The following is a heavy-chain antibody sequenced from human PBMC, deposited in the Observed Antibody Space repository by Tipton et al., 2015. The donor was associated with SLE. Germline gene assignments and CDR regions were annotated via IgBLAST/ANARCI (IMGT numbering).Heavy chain of an antibody. D-gene: IGHD5/OR15-5a*01. Sequence: SLRLSCAASGFTFSTYTMHWVRQAPGKGLEWVAVISYDGSNKYYADSVKGRFTISRGNSKNTLYLQMNSLRAEDTAVYYCARDLVYGYFDYWGQGTLVTVSS. CDR2: ISYDGSNK. CDR3: ARDLVYGYFDY. V-gene: IGHV3-30*04. J-gene: IGHJ4*02. CDR1: GFTFSTYT.